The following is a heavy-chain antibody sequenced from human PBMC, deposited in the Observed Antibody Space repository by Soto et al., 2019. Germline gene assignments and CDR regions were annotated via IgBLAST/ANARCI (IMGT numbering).Heavy chain of an antibody. D-gene: IGHD3-3*01. Sequence: EVQLVESGGGLVQPGRSLRLSCAASGFTFDDYAMHWVRQTPGKGLEWVSGITWNGVAMGYADSVKGRFTISRDDANNSLYLQMNRLRPEDTALYYCAKSLLVIRHLYHSVDVWGKGTPVTVSS. J-gene: IGHJ6*03. CDR1: GFTFDDYA. CDR3: AKSLLVIRHLYHSVDV. CDR2: ITWNGVAM. V-gene: IGHV3-9*01.